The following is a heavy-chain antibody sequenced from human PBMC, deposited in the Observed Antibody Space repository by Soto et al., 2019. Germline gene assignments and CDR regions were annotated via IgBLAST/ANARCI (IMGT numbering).Heavy chain of an antibody. Sequence: SETLSLTCTVSGGSISSYYWSWIRQPPGKGLEWIGYIYYSGSTNYNPSLKSRVTISVDTSKNQVSLKLNSVTAADTAVYYCARGLTGYCSGGSCSPFDYWGQGTPVTVSS. CDR3: ARGLTGYCSGGSCSPFDY. CDR2: IYYSGST. D-gene: IGHD2-15*01. J-gene: IGHJ4*02. CDR1: GGSISSYY. V-gene: IGHV4-59*12.